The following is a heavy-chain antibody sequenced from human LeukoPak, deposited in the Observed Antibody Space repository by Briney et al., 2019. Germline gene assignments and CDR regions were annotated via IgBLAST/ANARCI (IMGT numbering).Heavy chain of an antibody. V-gene: IGHV1-2*02. J-gene: IGHJ4*02. CDR2: INPNTGGT. CDR3: ARESMSIQVGFDS. D-gene: IGHD3-16*01. CDR1: GYTFTGFF. Sequence: ASVKVSCKASGYTFTGFFMHWVRQAPGQGLEWMGWINPNTGGTNYAQTFQGRVTMTRDTSISTVYTELSGLRSEDTALYFCARESMSIQVGFDSWGQGSLVTVSS.